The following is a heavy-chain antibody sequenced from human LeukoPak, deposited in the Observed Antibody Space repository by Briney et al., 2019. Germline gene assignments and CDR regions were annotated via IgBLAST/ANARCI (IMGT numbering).Heavy chain of an antibody. CDR3: AKCPSYYDFWSGENWFDP. J-gene: IGHJ5*02. V-gene: IGHV3-23*01. Sequence: PGGSRRLSCAASGFTFSSYAMSWVRQAPGKGLEWVSAISGSGGSTYYADSVKGRFTISRDNSKNTLYLQMNSLRAEDTAVYYCAKCPSYYDFWSGENWFDPWGQGTLVTVSS. CDR2: ISGSGGST. D-gene: IGHD3-3*01. CDR1: GFTFSSYA.